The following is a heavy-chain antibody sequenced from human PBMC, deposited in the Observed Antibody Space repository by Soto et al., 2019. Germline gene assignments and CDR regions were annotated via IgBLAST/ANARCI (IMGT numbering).Heavy chain of an antibody. J-gene: IGHJ4*02. Sequence: PSETLSLTCTVSGGSVSSGIYYWSWIGHPPGKGLEWIGYIYYSGSTNYNPSLKSRVTISVDTSKNQFSLKLSSVTAADTAVYYCARDAYGSGSYFDYWGQGTLVTVSS. D-gene: IGHD3-10*01. V-gene: IGHV4-61*01. CDR1: GGSVSSGIYY. CDR2: IYYSGST. CDR3: ARDAYGSGSYFDY.